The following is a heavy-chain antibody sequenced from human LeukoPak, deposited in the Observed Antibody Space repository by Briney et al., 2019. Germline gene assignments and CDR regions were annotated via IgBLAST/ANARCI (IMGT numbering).Heavy chain of an antibody. V-gene: IGHV1-2*02. J-gene: IGHJ4*02. CDR2: TNPNSGGT. Sequence: ASVKVSCKASGYTFTGYYMHWVRQAPGQGLEWMGWTNPNSGGTNYAQKFQGRVTMTRDTSISTAYMELSRLRSDDTAVYYCARDLRKVGATPLNYWGQGTLVTVSS. D-gene: IGHD1-26*01. CDR3: ARDLRKVGATPLNY. CDR1: GYTFTGYY.